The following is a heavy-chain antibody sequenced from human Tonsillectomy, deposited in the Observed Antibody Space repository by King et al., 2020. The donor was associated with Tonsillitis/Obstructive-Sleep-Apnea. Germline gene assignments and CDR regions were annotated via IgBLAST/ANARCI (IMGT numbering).Heavy chain of an antibody. CDR1: GFSLSTSGVG. J-gene: IGHJ3*02. D-gene: IGHD4-17*01. CDR3: AHRGAVTPAGAFDI. CDR2: IYWDDDK. Sequence: TLKESGPTLVKPTQTLTLTCTFSGFSLSTSGVGVGWIRQPPGKALEWLALIYWDDDKRYSPSLKSRLTITKDTSKNQVVLTMTNLDPVDTATYYCAHRGAVTPAGAFDIWGQGTMVTVSS. V-gene: IGHV2-5*02.